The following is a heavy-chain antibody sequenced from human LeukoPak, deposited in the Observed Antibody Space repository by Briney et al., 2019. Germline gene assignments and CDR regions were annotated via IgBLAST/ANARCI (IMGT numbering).Heavy chain of an antibody. D-gene: IGHD3-16*02. J-gene: IGHJ6*02. CDR3: AGRFGGVIDPHLEVPYYYGMDV. CDR1: GFTFSSYA. V-gene: IGHV3-23*01. CDR2: ISGSGGST. Sequence: PGGTLRLSCAASGFTFSSYAMSWVRQAPGKGLEWVSAISGSGGSTYYADSVKGRFTISRDNSKNTLYLQMNSLRAEDTPVYYCAGRFGGVIDPHLEVPYYYGMDVWGQGTTVTVSS.